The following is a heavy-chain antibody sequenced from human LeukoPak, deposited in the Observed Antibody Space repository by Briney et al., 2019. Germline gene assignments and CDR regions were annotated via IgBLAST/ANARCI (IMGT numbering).Heavy chain of an antibody. V-gene: IGHV1-18*01. J-gene: IGHJ4*02. D-gene: IGHD3-22*01. Sequence: ASVKVSCKASAYTFSSYGISLVQQAPGQGLEWMGWISAYNGNTNYAQKLQGRVTMSTDTSTSTAYVELRSLRSDDTAVYYCARKDYYDSSGYSDYWGQGTLVTVSS. CDR2: ISAYNGNT. CDR3: ARKDYYDSSGYSDY. CDR1: AYTFSSYG.